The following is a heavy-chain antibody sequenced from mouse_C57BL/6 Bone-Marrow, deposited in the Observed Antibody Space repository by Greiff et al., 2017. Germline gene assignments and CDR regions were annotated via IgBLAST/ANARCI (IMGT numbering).Heavy chain of an antibody. D-gene: IGHD1-1*01. CDR3: TTNMPFTTVPDY. CDR2: IDPENGDT. Sequence: EVQLQQSGAELVRPGASVKLSCTASGFNIKDDYMHWVKQRPEQGLEWIGWIDPENGDTEYASKFQGKATITADTSSNTAYLQLSSLTSEDTAVYYCTTNMPFTTVPDYWGQGTTLTVAS. CDR1: GFNIKDDY. V-gene: IGHV14-4*01. J-gene: IGHJ2*01.